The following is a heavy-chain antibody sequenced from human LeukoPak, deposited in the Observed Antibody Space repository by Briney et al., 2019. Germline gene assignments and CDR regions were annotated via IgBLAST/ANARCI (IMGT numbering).Heavy chain of an antibody. CDR3: AERRGGTTLAY. CDR2: INHSGST. J-gene: IGHJ4*02. V-gene: IGHV4-34*01. CDR1: GGSFSGYY. Sequence: PSETLSLTCAVYGGSFSGYYWSWIRQPPGKGLEWIGEINHSGSTNYNPSLKSRVTIPVDTPKNQFSLKLSSVTAADTVVYYCAERRGGTTLAYGGQETRVTVS. D-gene: IGHD1-1*01.